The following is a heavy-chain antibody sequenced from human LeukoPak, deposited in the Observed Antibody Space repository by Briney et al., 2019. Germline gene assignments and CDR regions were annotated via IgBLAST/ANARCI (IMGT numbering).Heavy chain of an antibody. V-gene: IGHV1-3*01. CDR1: GYTFTSYA. CDR3: ASGILTGYPKYYYYGMDV. D-gene: IGHD3-9*01. J-gene: IGHJ6*04. CDR2: INAGNGNT. Sequence: ASVKVSCKASGYTFTSYAMHWVRQAPGQRLEWMGWINAGNGNTKYSQKFQGSVTITRDTSASTAYMELSSLRSEDTAVYYCASGILTGYPKYYYYGMDVWGKGTTVTVSS.